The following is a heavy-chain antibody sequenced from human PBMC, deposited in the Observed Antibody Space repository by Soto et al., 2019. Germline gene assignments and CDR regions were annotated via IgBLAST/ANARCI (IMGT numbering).Heavy chain of an antibody. Sequence: ASVKVSCKASGYTFTSYDINWVRQATGQGLEWMGWMNPNSGNTGYAQKFQGRVTMTRNTSISTAYMELSSLRSEDTAVYYCGRVHVGYYDFWSGYFGAFDIWGQGTMVTVSS. CDR3: GRVHVGYYDFWSGYFGAFDI. D-gene: IGHD3-3*01. CDR1: GYTFTSYD. V-gene: IGHV1-8*01. CDR2: MNPNSGNT. J-gene: IGHJ3*02.